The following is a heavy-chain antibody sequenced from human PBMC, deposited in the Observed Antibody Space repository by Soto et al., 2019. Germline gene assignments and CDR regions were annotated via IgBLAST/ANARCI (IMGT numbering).Heavy chain of an antibody. CDR2: ISYDGSNK. J-gene: IGHJ6*02. CDR1: GFTFSSYG. Sequence: PGGSLRLSCAASGFTFSSYGMHWVRQAPGKGLEWVAVISYDGSNKYYADSVKGRFTISRDNSKNTLYLQMNSLRAEDTAVYYCAKDHYYDSSGYRLVKYGMDVWGQGTTVTVSS. V-gene: IGHV3-30*18. D-gene: IGHD3-22*01. CDR3: AKDHYYDSSGYRLVKYGMDV.